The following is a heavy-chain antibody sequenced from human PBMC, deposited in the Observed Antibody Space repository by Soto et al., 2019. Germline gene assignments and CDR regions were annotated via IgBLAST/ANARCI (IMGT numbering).Heavy chain of an antibody. J-gene: IGHJ6*02. D-gene: IGHD2-2*02. CDR1: GYTFTSYG. CDR3: ARDRDIAVVPAAISNYYYGMDV. V-gene: IGHV1-18*04. Sequence: QVQLVQSGAEVKKPGASVKVSCKASGYTFTSYGISWVRQAPGQGLEWMGWISAYNGNTNYAQKLQGRVTMTTETSTSTAYMELRSLRSDDTAVYYCARDRDIAVVPAAISNYYYGMDVWGQGTTVTVSS. CDR2: ISAYNGNT.